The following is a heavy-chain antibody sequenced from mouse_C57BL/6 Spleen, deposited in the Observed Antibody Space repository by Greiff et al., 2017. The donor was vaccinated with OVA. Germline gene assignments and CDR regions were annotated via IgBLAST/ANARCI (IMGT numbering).Heavy chain of an antibody. D-gene: IGHD2-4*01. CDR3: ATSYDYDGGPYAMDY. Sequence: QVQLQQSGAELARPGASVKMSCKASGYTFTSYTMHWVKQRPGQGLEWIGYINPSSGYTKYNQKFKDKATLTADKSSSTAYMQLSSLTSEDSAVYYCATSYDYDGGPYAMDYWGQGTSVTVSS. V-gene: IGHV1-4*01. J-gene: IGHJ4*01. CDR2: INPSSGYT. CDR1: GYTFTSYT.